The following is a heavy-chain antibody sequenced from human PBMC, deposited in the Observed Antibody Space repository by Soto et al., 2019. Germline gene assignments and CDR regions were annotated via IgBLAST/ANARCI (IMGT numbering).Heavy chain of an antibody. V-gene: IGHV3-33*01. CDR2: IWYDGSNK. CDR1: GFTFSSYG. Sequence: GGSLRLSCAASGFTFSSYGMHWVRQAPGKGLEWVAVIWYDGSNKYYADSVKGRFTISRDNSKNTLYLQMNSLRAEDTAVYYCARDSESGSGSYLDPWGQGTLVTVSS. J-gene: IGHJ5*02. D-gene: IGHD3-10*01. CDR3: ARDSESGSGSYLDP.